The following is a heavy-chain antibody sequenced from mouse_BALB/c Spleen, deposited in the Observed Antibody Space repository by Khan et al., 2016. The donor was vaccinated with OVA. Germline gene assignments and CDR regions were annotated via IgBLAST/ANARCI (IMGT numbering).Heavy chain of an antibody. J-gene: IGHJ3*01. CDR1: GYNFTTYT. CDR3: ARGGAYYRYDGWFAY. Sequence: QVQLKESGAELARPGASVKMSCKASGYNFTTYTMHWVKQRPGQGLEWIGYINPNNDYTNYNQKFKDKATLTADKSSSTAYMQLSSLTSEDAAVYYCARGGAYYRYDGWFAYWGQGTLVTVSA. D-gene: IGHD2-14*01. V-gene: IGHV1-4*01. CDR2: INPNNDYT.